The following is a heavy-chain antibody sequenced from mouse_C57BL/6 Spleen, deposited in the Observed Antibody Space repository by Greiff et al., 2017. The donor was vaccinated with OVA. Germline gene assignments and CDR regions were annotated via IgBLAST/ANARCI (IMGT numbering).Heavy chain of an antibody. V-gene: IGHV1-50*01. D-gene: IGHD1-1*01. CDR1: GYTFTSYW. CDR3: AREGGLLGYAMDY. J-gene: IGHJ4*01. CDR2: IDPSDSYT. Sequence: VQLQQPGAELVKPGASVKLSCKASGYTFTSYWMQWVKQRPGQGLEWIGEIDPSDSYTNYNQKFKGKATLTVDTSSSTAYMQLSSLTSEDSAVYYCAREGGLLGYAMDYWGQGTSVTVSS.